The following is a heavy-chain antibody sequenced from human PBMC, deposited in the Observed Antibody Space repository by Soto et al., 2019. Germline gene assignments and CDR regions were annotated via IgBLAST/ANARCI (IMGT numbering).Heavy chain of an antibody. D-gene: IGHD2-2*01. CDR3: ARGGVVQAAIPLFDY. CDR2: IYHSGST. CDR1: GGSISSGGYS. J-gene: IGHJ4*02. Sequence: PSETLSLTCAVSGGSISSGGYSWSWIRQPPGKGLEWIGYIYHSGSTYYNPSLKSRVTISVDRSKNQFSLKLSSVTAADTAVYYCARGGVVQAAIPLFDYWGQGTLVTVSS. V-gene: IGHV4-30-2*01.